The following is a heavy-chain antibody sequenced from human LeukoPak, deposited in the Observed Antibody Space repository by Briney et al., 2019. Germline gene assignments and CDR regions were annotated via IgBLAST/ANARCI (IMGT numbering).Heavy chain of an antibody. D-gene: IGHD5-18*01. J-gene: IGHJ6*02. CDR1: GFTVSSNY. CDR3: AMIGGLMVTAYYYGMDV. V-gene: IGHV3-66*01. CDR2: IYSGGST. Sequence: GGSLRLSCAASGFTVSSNYMSWVRQAPGKGLEWVSVIYSGGSTYYADSVKGRFTISRDNSKNTLYLQMNSLRAEDTAVYYCAMIGGLMVTAYYYGMDVWGQGTTVTVSS.